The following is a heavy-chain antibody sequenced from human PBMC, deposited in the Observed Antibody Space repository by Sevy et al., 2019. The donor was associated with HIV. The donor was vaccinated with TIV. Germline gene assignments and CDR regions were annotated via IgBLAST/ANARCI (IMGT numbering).Heavy chain of an antibody. CDR3: ARDRDGSGSSGGYGMDV. CDR2: ISSSSSYK. D-gene: IGHD3-10*01. J-gene: IGHJ6*02. V-gene: IGHV3-21*01. Sequence: GGSRRLSCVDSGFTFSRYSMNWVRQAPGKGLEWVSSISSSSSYKYYADSVKGRFTISRDNAKKSLYLQMNSLRAEDTAVYYCARDRDGSGSSGGYGMDVWGQGTTVTVSS. CDR1: GFTFSRYS.